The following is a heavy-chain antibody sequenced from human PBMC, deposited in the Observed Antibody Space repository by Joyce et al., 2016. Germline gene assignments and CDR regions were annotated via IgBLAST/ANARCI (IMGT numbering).Heavy chain of an antibody. CDR1: GFNVSRNY. Sequence: EVRLVESGGGLIQPGGSLGLSCAASGFNVSRNYMSWVRQAPGKWLEWVSMLYSTGNAHYADSVKGRFTISSDNAENTLNLQMDRLRPEDTAVYYCARDSDISWFDSWGQGILVTVSS. CDR2: LYSTGNA. D-gene: IGHD3-9*01. CDR3: ARDSDISWFDS. V-gene: IGHV3-53*01. J-gene: IGHJ5*01.